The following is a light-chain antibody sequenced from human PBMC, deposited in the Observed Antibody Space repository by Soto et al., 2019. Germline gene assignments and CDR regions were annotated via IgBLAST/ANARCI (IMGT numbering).Light chain of an antibody. CDR2: GNS. Sequence: QSVLTQPHSVSWAPGQRVTISFTGSSSNIGAGYDVHWYQQLPGTAPKLLIYGNSNRPSGVPDRFSCSKSGTSASLAITGLQSEDEADYCCESYDSSLSVVFGGGTKLTVL. CDR3: ESYDSSLSVV. CDR1: SSNIGAGYD. V-gene: IGLV1-40*01. J-gene: IGLJ2*01.